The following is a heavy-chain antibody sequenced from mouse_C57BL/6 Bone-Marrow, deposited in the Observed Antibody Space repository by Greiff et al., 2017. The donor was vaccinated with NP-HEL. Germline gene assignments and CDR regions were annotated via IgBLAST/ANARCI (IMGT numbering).Heavy chain of an antibody. J-gene: IGHJ1*03. CDR1: GYTFTSYW. Sequence: QVQLQQPGAELVKPGASVKLSCKASGYTFTSYWMQWVKQRPGQGLEWIGEIDPSDSYTNYNQKFKGKATLTVDTSSSTAYMQLSSLTSEDSAVYYCARGNDYDEGLYWYFDVWGTGTTVTVSS. CDR2: IDPSDSYT. V-gene: IGHV1-50*01. D-gene: IGHD2-4*01. CDR3: ARGNDYDEGLYWYFDV.